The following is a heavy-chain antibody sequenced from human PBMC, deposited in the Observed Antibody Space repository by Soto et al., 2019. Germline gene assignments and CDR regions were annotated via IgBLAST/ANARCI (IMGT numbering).Heavy chain of an antibody. CDR2: IWYDGSNK. V-gene: IGHV3-33*01. Sequence: QVQLVESGGGVVQPGRSLRLSCAASGFTFSSYGMHWVRQAPGKGLEGVAGIWYDGSNKYYADSVKGRFTISRDNSKNTLYLQMNSLRAEDTAVYYCARDHRTQTYYYDSSGALDYWGQGTLVTVSS. J-gene: IGHJ4*02. CDR3: ARDHRTQTYYYDSSGALDY. D-gene: IGHD3-22*01. CDR1: GFTFSSYG.